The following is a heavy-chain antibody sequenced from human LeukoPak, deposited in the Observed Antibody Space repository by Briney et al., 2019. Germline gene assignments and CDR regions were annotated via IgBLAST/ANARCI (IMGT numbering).Heavy chain of an antibody. D-gene: IGHD3-3*01. V-gene: IGHV1-18*01. CDR2: ISAYNGNT. J-gene: IGHJ4*02. CDR3: ARGLTRYDFWSGYLVDYFDY. Sequence: GASVKVSCKASGYTFTSYGISWVRQAPGQGLEWMGWISAYNGNTNYAQKLQGRVTMTTDTSTSTAYMELRSLRSDDTAVYYCARGLTRYDFWSGYLVDYFDYWGQGTLVTVSS. CDR1: GYTFTSYG.